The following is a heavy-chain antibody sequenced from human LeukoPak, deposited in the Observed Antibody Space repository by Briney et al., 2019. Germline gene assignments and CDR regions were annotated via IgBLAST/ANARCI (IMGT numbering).Heavy chain of an antibody. CDR3: ARGLVSERTEQQLAFDY. D-gene: IGHD6-13*01. CDR1: GGSFSGYY. J-gene: IGHJ4*02. Sequence: SETLSLTCAVYGGSFSGYYRSWIRQPPGKGLEWIGEINHSGSTNYNPPLKSRVTISVDTSKNQFSLKLSSVTAADTAVYYCARGLVSERTEQQLAFDYWGQGTLVTVSS. V-gene: IGHV4-34*01. CDR2: INHSGST.